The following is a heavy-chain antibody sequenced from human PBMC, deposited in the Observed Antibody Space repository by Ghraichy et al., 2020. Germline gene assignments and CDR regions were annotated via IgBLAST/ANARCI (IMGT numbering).Heavy chain of an antibody. V-gene: IGHV3-33*01. CDR3: ARDVFGIAVAPDGGLFDY. CDR2: IWYDGSNK. J-gene: IGHJ4*02. Sequence: GGSLRLSCAASGFTFSSYGMHWVRQAPGKGLEWVAVIWYDGSNKYYADSVKGRFTISRDNSKNTLYLQMNSLRAEDTAVYYCARDVFGIAVAPDGGLFDYWGQGTLVTVSS. D-gene: IGHD6-19*01. CDR1: GFTFSSYG.